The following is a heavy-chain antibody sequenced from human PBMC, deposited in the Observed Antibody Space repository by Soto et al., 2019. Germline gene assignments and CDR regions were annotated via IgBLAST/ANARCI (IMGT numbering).Heavy chain of an antibody. D-gene: IGHD5-12*01. J-gene: IGHJ3*02. CDR1: GYTFTSYA. CDR3: ARDLGRHSGYVAAFDI. Sequence: ASVKVSCKASGYTFTSYAMHWVRQAPGQRLEWMGWINAGNGNTKYSQKFQGRVTITRDTSASTAYMELSSLRSEDTAVYYCARDLGRHSGYVAAFDIWGQGTMVTVSS. V-gene: IGHV1-3*01. CDR2: INAGNGNT.